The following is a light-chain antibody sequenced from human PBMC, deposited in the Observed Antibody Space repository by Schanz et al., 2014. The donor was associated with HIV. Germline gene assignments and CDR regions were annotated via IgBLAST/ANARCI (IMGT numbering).Light chain of an antibody. V-gene: IGKV1-5*03. CDR2: KAS. CDR1: QSISSW. Sequence: DIQMTQSPSTLSASVGDRVTITCRANQSISSWLAWYQQRPGRAPKLLIYKASRLQKGVSSRFSGSGSGTEFTLTISSLQPEDFTTYYCQQSSRTPLTFGGGTKVEIK. CDR3: QQSSRTPLT. J-gene: IGKJ4*01.